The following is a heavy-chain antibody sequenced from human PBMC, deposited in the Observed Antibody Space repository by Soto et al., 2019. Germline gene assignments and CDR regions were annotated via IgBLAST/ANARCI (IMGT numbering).Heavy chain of an antibody. CDR1: GFTFSSYS. V-gene: IGHV3-48*04. J-gene: IGHJ4*02. D-gene: IGHD3-10*01. Sequence: GGSLRLSCAASGFTFSSYSMNWVRQAPGKGLEWVSYINSNSSTIYYADSVKGRFTISRDNAKNTLYLQMNGLRAEDTAVYYCARWFTYGNFDYFDYWGQGTQVTVSS. CDR2: INSNSSTI. CDR3: ARWFTYGNFDYFDY.